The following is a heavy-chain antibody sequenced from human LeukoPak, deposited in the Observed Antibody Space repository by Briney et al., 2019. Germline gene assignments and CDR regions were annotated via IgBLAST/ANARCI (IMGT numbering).Heavy chain of an antibody. J-gene: IGHJ6*02. CDR3: ARTSDFWSGYYTYYYYYGMDV. CDR2: IYYSGST. D-gene: IGHD3-3*01. V-gene: IGHV4-59*01. Sequence: KPSGTLSLTCTVSGGSISSYYWSWIRQPPGKGLEWIGYIYYSGSTNYNPSLKSRVTISVDTSKNQFSLKLSSVTAADTAVYYCARTSDFWSGYYTYYYYYGMDVWGQGTTVTVSS. CDR1: GGSISSYY.